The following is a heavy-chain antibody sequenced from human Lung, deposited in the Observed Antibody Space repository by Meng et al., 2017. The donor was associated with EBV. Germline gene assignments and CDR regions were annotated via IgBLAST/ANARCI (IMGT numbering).Heavy chain of an antibody. Sequence: LQWRVSGPGLVKLSETLSLTFTFSGCSISGSSSDWGWVRQPPGKGLGWIGSTYYSGSSYYNPSLKSRVTISADTSKNQFSLKLSSVTAPDTAVYYCARHSYHSCFDPWGQGTLVTVSS. V-gene: IGHV4-39*01. CDR2: TYYSGSS. CDR3: ARHSYHSCFDP. D-gene: IGHD2-2*01. J-gene: IGHJ5*02. CDR1: GCSISGSSSD.